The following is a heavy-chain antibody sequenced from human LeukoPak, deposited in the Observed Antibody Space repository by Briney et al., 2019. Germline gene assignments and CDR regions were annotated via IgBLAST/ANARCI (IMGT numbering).Heavy chain of an antibody. CDR3: ARDGRLPMGGRGNYFDS. D-gene: IGHD1-26*01. J-gene: IGHJ4*02. Sequence: SVKVSCKASGGTLSSYAISWMRQAPGQGLEWMGGIIPILSTTTYAQEFQGRVTITADESTSTAYMELSSLRSEDTALYYCARDGRLPMGGRGNYFDSWGQGTLVIVSS. V-gene: IGHV1-69*13. CDR2: IIPILSTT. CDR1: GGTLSSYA.